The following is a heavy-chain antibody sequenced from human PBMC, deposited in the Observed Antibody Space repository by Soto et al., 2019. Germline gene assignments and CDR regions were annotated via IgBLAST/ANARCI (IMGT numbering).Heavy chain of an antibody. J-gene: IGHJ6*02. D-gene: IGHD3-10*01. V-gene: IGHV3-7*04. CDR2: IKQDGSEK. CDR3: ARDPGKQGYGMDV. Sequence: GGSLRLSCAASGFTFSSYWMSWVRQAPGKGLEWVANIKQDGSEKYYVDSVKGRFTISRDNAKNPLYLQMNSLRAEDTAVYYCARDPGKQGYGMDVWGQGTTVTVSS. CDR1: GFTFSSYW.